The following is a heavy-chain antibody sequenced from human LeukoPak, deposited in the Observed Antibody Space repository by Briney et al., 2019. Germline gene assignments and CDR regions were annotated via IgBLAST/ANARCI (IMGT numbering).Heavy chain of an antibody. Sequence: GRSLRLSCAASGFTFSSYAMHWVRQAPGKGLEGVAVISYDGSNKYYADSVKGRFTISRDNSKNTLYLQMNSLRAEDTAVYYCASETGYYYNSSGQTLGDYWGQGTLVTVSS. CDR2: ISYDGSNK. D-gene: IGHD3-22*01. J-gene: IGHJ4*02. CDR3: ASETGYYYNSSGQTLGDY. CDR1: GFTFSSYA. V-gene: IGHV3-30*04.